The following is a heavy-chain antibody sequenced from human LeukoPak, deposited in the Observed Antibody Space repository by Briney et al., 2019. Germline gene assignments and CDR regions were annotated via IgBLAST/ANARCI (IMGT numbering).Heavy chain of an antibody. J-gene: IGHJ5*02. CDR3: ARGGGNSGDWFDP. V-gene: IGHV4-59*01. CDR2: IYYSGST. CDR1: GGSISSDY. Sequence: SETLSLTCTVSGGSISSDYWNWIRQPPGKGLEWIGYIYYSGSTNYNPSLKSRVTISLDASKNQFSLKLSSVTAADTAVYYCARGGGNSGDWFDPWGQGTLVTVSS. D-gene: IGHD4-23*01.